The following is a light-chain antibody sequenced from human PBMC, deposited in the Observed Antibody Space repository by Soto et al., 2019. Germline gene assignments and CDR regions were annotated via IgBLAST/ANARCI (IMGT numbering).Light chain of an antibody. J-gene: IGLJ1*01. V-gene: IGLV2-23*01. CDR1: STDAGSHKL. CDR3: CSNAVGSTYV. Sequence: QSALTQPASVSGSPGQSITISCTGTSTDAGSHKLVSWYQQYPGNAPKLIIFEAYKRPSGVSNRFSGSKSGSTASLTISGLQAEDEAAYYCCSNAVGSTYVLGNGTKVT. CDR2: EAY.